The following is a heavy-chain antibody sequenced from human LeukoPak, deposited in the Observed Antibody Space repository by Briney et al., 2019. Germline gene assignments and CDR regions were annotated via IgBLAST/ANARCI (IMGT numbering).Heavy chain of an antibody. CDR2: IRGSGDRT. V-gene: IGHV3-23*01. CDR3: ARVRRYYGSGSYSRDNYYYYYGMDV. D-gene: IGHD3-10*01. Sequence: GGSLRLSCAASGFTFSSYAMSWVRQAPGKGLEWVSVIRGSGDRTYYADSVKGRFTISRDNSKNTLYLQMNSLRAEDTAVYYCARVRRYYGSGSYSRDNYYYYYGMDVWGQGTTVTVSS. CDR1: GFTFSSYA. J-gene: IGHJ6*02.